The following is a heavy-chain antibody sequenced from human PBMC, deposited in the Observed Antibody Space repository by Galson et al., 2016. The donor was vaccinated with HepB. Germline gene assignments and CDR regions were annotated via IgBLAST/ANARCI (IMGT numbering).Heavy chain of an antibody. CDR3: PRERGYSFRDGGFYFDH. V-gene: IGHV3-7*01. D-gene: IGHD5-18*01. CDR1: GFTFSSYG. J-gene: IGHJ4*02. Sequence: SLRLSCAASGFTFSSYGMIWVRQAPGKGLEWVANINQDGRETYYLDSVKGRFTVSRDNAKNSLFLQMDSLRAEDTAVFYCPRERGYSFRDGGFYFDHWGQGTLVTVSS. CDR2: INQDGRET.